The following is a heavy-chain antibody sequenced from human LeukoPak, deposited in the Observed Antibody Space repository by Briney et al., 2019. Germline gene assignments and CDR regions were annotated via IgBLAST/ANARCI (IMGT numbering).Heavy chain of an antibody. CDR2: ISYDGGHK. Sequence: GGSLRLSCAASGFTFNNFGVHWVRQAPGKGLEWVAVISYDGGHKYYADSVTGRFTISRDNSKNTVYLQMSSLSAEDTAFYYCAKDRFFYDSGSKANWGQGTLVTVSS. D-gene: IGHD3-22*01. CDR1: GFTFNNFG. V-gene: IGHV3-30*18. J-gene: IGHJ4*02. CDR3: AKDRFFYDSGSKAN.